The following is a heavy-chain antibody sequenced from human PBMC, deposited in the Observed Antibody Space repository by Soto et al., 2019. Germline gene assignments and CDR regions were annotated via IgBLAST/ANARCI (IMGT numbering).Heavy chain of an antibody. CDR3: ATYVVSRGCSSTSCYYYYGMDV. CDR2: IIPIFGTA. D-gene: IGHD2-2*01. CDR1: GGTFSGDA. V-gene: IGHV1-69*13. Sequence: ASVMVSCKASGGTFSGDAISWVRQAPGQGLEWMGGIIPIFGTANYAQKFQGRVTITADESTSTAYMELSSLRSEDTAVYYCATYVVSRGCSSTSCYYYYGMDVWGQGTTVNVSS. J-gene: IGHJ6*02.